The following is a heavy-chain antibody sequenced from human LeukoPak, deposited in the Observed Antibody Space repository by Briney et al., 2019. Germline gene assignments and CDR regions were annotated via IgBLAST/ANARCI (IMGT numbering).Heavy chain of an antibody. J-gene: IGHJ4*02. CDR2: IIPIFGTA. CDR3: ARDSGVAGGLYYFDY. D-gene: IGHD2-15*01. Sequence: SVKVSCKASGGTFSSYAISWVRQAPGQGLEWMGGIIPIFGTANYAQKFQGRVTITTDESTSTAYMELSSLRSEDTAVYYCARDSGVAGGLYYFDYWGQGTLVTVSS. V-gene: IGHV1-69*05. CDR1: GGTFSSYA.